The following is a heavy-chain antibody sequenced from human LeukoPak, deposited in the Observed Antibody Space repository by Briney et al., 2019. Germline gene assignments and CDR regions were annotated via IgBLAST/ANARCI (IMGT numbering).Heavy chain of an antibody. Sequence: GGSLRLSCAASGFTFSRNSMVWVRQAPGKGLEWLSSISSSADTIYYADSVKGRFTISRDNAKNSLYLQMMSLRAEDTAVYYCAATRSCSSTSCYAFDIWGQGTMVTVSS. J-gene: IGHJ3*02. D-gene: IGHD2-2*01. V-gene: IGHV3-48*04. CDR3: AATRSCSSTSCYAFDI. CDR2: ISSSADTI. CDR1: GFTFSRNS.